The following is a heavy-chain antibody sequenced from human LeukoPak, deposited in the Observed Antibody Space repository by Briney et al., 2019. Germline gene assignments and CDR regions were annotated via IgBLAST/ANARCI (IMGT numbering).Heavy chain of an antibody. J-gene: IGHJ4*02. CDR3: AKCSYYGGNLYYFDY. CDR2: ISGSGGST. D-gene: IGHD4-23*01. Sequence: PGGSLRLSCAASGFTFSSYAMSWVRQAPGKGLEWVSAISGSGGSTYYADSVKGRFTISRDNSKNTLYLQMNSLRAEDTAVYYCAKCSYYGGNLYYFDYWGQGTLVTVSS. CDR1: GFTFSSYA. V-gene: IGHV3-23*01.